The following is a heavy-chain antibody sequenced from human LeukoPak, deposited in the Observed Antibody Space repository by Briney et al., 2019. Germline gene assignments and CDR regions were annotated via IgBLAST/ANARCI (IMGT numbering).Heavy chain of an antibody. V-gene: IGHV3-23*01. D-gene: IGHD2-2*01. Sequence: GGSLRLSCAASGFTFSSYAMSWVRQAPGKGLEWVSAISGSGGSTYYADSVKGRFTVSRDNPKNTLYLQMNSLRAEDTAVYYCAKGHCSSTSCYYMDVWGRGTTVTVSS. CDR1: GFTFSSYA. J-gene: IGHJ6*03. CDR3: AKGHCSSTSCYYMDV. CDR2: ISGSGGST.